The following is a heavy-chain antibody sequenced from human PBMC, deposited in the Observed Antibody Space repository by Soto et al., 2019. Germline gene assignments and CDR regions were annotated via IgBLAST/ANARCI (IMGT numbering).Heavy chain of an antibody. D-gene: IGHD3-9*01. CDR1: GFTFISYS. V-gene: IGHV3-21*01. CDR3: ARAILRYFDWSETEDY. CDR2: ISSSSSYI. J-gene: IGHJ4*02. Sequence: GSLRLSCAASGFTFISYSMNCFRQSPVKGLEWVSSISSSSSYIYYADSVKGRFTISRDNAKNSLYLQMNSLRAEDTAVYYCARAILRYFDWSETEDYWGQGTLVTVSS.